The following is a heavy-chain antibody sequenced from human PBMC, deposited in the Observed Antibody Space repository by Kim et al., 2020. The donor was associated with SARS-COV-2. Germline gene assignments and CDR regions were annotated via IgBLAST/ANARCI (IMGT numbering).Heavy chain of an antibody. D-gene: IGHD3-10*01. CDR2: IGITGSRI. CDR1: GFTFRAYA. V-gene: IGHV3-48*02. J-gene: IGHJ6*02. Sequence: GGSLRLSCAASGFTFRAYAMSWVRQAPGKGLEWISYIGITGSRIYYADSVKGRFTISRDNARNSVYLQMNSLRDEDTAVYYCARDHESPGDPVMDVCGQGTTVTVSS. CDR3: ARDHESPGDPVMDV.